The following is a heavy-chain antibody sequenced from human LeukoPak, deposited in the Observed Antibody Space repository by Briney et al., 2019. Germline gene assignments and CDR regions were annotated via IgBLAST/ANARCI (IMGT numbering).Heavy chain of an antibody. V-gene: IGHV3-7*01. CDR3: ARAGYCSSTSCYYYYYCMDV. D-gene: IGHD2-2*01. Sequence: GGSLRLYCAASGFTFSSYWMSWVRQAPGKGLEWVANIKQDGSEKYYVDSVKGRFTISRDNAKNSLYLQMNSLRAEDTAVYYCARAGYCSSTSCYYYYYCMDVWGKGTTVTVSS. CDR1: GFTFSSYW. CDR2: IKQDGSEK. J-gene: IGHJ6*03.